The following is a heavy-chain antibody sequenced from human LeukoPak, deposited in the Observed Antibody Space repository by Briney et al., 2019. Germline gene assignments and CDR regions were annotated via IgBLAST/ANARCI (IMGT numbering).Heavy chain of an antibody. CDR3: ARDLQLEFRKYYYYYYGMDV. V-gene: IGHV3-21*01. CDR2: ISSGSSYI. CDR1: GFTFSSYS. Sequence: PGGSLRLSCAASGFTFSSYSMNWVRQAPGKGLEWVSSISSGSSYIYYADSVKGRFTISRDNAKNSLYLQMNSLRAEDTAVYYCARDLQLEFRKYYYYYYGMDVWGQGTTVTVSS. J-gene: IGHJ6*02. D-gene: IGHD6-13*01.